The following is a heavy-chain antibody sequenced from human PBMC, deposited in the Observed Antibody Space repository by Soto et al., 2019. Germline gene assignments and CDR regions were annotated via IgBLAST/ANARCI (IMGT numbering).Heavy chain of an antibody. V-gene: IGHV3-66*01. J-gene: IGHJ3*02. Sequence: GGSLRLSCAASGFTVSSNYMSWVRQAPGKGLEWVSVIYSGGSTYYADSVKGRFTISRDNSKNTLYLQMNSLRAEDTAVYYCARGSIRGRYAFDIWGQGTMVTVSS. CDR1: GFTVSSNY. D-gene: IGHD3-10*01. CDR2: IYSGGST. CDR3: ARGSIRGRYAFDI.